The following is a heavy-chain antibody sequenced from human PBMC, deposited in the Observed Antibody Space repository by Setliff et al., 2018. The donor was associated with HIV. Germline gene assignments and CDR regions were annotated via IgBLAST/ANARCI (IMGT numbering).Heavy chain of an antibody. CDR2: IYHSGNT. J-gene: IGHJ4*02. CDR3: ARGDGDGYFYYFDY. CDR1: GFSISNGCY. Sequence: SETLSLTCAVSGFSISNGCYWGWIRQPPGKGLEWIGSIYHSGNTYYNPSLKSRVTISVDTSKNQFSLKLSSVTAADTAVYYCARGDGDGYFYYFDYWGQGTLVTVSS. D-gene: IGHD5-12*01. V-gene: IGHV4-38-2*01.